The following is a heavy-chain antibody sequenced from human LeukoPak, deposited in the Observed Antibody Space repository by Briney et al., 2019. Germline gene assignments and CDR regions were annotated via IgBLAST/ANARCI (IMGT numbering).Heavy chain of an antibody. CDR2: IYIGAGS. J-gene: IGHJ4*02. CDR1: GFTVSPIY. Sequence: PGGSLSLSCAASGFTVSPIYMSWVRQAPGKGLEWVSVIYIGAGSYYADSVRGRFTISRDSSKDTLYLQLNSLRAEDTAVYYCARSVAAAENIWGQGTLVTVSS. D-gene: IGHD6-13*01. V-gene: IGHV3-53*01. CDR3: ARSVAAAENI.